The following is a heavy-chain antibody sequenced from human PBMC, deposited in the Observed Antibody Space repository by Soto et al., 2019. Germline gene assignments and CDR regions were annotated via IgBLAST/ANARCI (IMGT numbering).Heavy chain of an antibody. D-gene: IGHD3-3*01. Sequence: EVQLLESGGGLVQPGGSLRLSCAASGFTFSSYAMSWVRQAPGKGLEWVSAISGSGGSTYYADSVKGRFTISRDNSKNTLYLQRNSLRAEDTAVYYCAKGLRFLEWYTEGGYFDYWGQGTLVTVSS. CDR3: AKGLRFLEWYTEGGYFDY. CDR2: ISGSGGST. V-gene: IGHV3-23*01. J-gene: IGHJ4*02. CDR1: GFTFSSYA.